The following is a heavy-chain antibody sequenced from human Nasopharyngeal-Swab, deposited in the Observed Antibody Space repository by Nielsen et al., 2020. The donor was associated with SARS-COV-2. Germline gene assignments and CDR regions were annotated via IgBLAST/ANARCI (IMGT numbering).Heavy chain of an antibody. Sequence: LTCAASGFTVSSNYMSWVRQAPGKGLEWVSFIYSDVSTSYTDSVKGRFTISRDNSKNTLYLQMNSLRAEDTAVYYCARGYKCGNYWGQGTLVTVSS. CDR2: IYSDVST. D-gene: IGHD5-18*01. J-gene: IGHJ4*02. V-gene: IGHV3-53*01. CDR3: ARGYKCGNY. CDR1: GFTVSSNY.